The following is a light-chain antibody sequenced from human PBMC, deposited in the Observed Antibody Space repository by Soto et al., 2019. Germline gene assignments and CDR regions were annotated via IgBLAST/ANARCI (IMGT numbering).Light chain of an antibody. Sequence: EIVLTQSPGTLSLSPGERATLSCRASQSVSSSYLALYQQKPGQAPRLLIYGASSRATGIPDRFSGSGSGTDFTLTISRLEPEDFAVYYGQQYGSSPLFTFGPGTKVDIK. CDR1: QSVSSSY. J-gene: IGKJ3*01. CDR3: QQYGSSPLFT. CDR2: GAS. V-gene: IGKV3-20*01.